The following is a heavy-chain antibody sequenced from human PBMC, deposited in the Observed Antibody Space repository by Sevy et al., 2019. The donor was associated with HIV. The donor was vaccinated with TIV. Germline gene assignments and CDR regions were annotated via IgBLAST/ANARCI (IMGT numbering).Heavy chain of an antibody. D-gene: IGHD3-22*01. Sequence: GGSLRLSCAASGFTVSSNYMSWVRQAPGKGLEWVSVIYSGGNTYYTDSVKGRFTISRDNSKNTLYLQMNSLRAEDTALYYCARVGFDSSGYYNRGGYFDYWGQGTLVTVSS. CDR2: IYSGGNT. J-gene: IGHJ4*02. CDR3: ARVGFDSSGYYNRGGYFDY. V-gene: IGHV3-53*01. CDR1: GFTVSSNY.